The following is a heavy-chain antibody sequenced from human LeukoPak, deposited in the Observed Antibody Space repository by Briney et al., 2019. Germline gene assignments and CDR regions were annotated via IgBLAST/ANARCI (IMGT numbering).Heavy chain of an antibody. CDR2: INPNIGDA. J-gene: IGHJ5*01. D-gene: IGHD2-21*02. CDR3: ARMALDGGDSIGFDS. Sequence: ASVKVSCKASGYTFTDYFKHWVRQAPGQGVEWVGWINPNIGDASYAQKLQDRVTMTRDRSINTAYMELSRLTSDDTAVYYCARMALDGGDSIGFDSWGQGTLVTVSS. V-gene: IGHV1-2*02. CDR1: GYTFTDYF.